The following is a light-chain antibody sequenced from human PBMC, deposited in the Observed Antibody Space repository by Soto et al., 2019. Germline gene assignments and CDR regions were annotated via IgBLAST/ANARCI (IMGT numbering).Light chain of an antibody. V-gene: IGKV3-20*01. CDR3: QQYDNSPIT. CDR2: GAS. CDR1: QSISSSS. J-gene: IGKJ5*01. Sequence: EIVLTQSPGILSLSPGERASLSCGASQSISSSSLAWYQQKPGQAPRLLIYGASSRATGIPDRFSGTGSETDFTLTISRLEPEDFAVYYCQQYDNSPITFGQGTRLEIK.